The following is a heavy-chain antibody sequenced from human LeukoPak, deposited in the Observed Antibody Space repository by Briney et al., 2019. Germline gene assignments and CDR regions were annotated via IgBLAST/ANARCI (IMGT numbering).Heavy chain of an antibody. CDR2: ISSSSSTI. V-gene: IGHV3-48*01. J-gene: IGHJ4*02. Sequence: PGGSLRLSCAASGFTFGSYSMNWVRQAPGKGLEWVSYISSSSSTIYYADSVKGRFTISRDNAKNSLYLQMNSLRAEDTAVYYCARGSCSGGSCYLDYWGKGTLVTVSS. CDR1: GFTFGSYS. D-gene: IGHD2-15*01. CDR3: ARGSCSGGSCYLDY.